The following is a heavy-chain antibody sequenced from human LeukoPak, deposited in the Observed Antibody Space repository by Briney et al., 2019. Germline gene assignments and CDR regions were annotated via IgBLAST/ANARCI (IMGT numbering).Heavy chain of an antibody. CDR3: VRGKGPESDLIPIATSYDVWRGRSGFAFDI. CDR1: TFTFNIYN. D-gene: IGHD3-3*01. Sequence: PAGSMRLSWVPSTFTFNIYNTGWVSPAPGGGRGWGSSIRDSDAYIYYRDSVKGRFTISGDKDKTLMYLHMNSLRADDPAVYYCVRGKGPESDLIPIATSYDVWRGRSGFAFDIRGRGTMVTASA. V-gene: IGHV3-21*01. CDR2: IRDSDAYI. J-gene: IGHJ3*02.